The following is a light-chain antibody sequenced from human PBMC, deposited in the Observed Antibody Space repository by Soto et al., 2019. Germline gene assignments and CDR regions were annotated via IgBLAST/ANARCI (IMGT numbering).Light chain of an antibody. CDR1: SSDVGDYNL. V-gene: IGLV2-11*01. CDR3: CSYAGRYTWV. Sequence: QSALTQPRSVSGSPGQSVTISCIGTSSDVGDYNLVSWYQRHPGKAPKLMIYDVVKRPSGVPDRFSGSKSGNTASLTISGLQAEDEADYFCCSYAGRYTWVFGGGTQLTVL. CDR2: DVV. J-gene: IGLJ3*02.